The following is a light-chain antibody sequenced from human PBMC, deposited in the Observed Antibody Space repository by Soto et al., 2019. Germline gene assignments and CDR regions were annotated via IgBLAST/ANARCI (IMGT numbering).Light chain of an antibody. V-gene: IGKV1-39*01. CDR2: AAS. Sequence: DIQMTQSPSSLSASVGDRVTITCRASQSIKTYLNWYQQKPGKAPEFLIYAASTWQSGVPSRFSGSGSGTDFTLTISSLQPEDFATYYCQQTYSNPRTFGQGTKVEIK. CDR3: QQTYSNPRT. CDR1: QSIKTY. J-gene: IGKJ1*01.